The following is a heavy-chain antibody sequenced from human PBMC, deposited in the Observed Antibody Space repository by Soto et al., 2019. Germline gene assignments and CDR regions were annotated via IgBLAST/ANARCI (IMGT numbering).Heavy chain of an antibody. Sequence: GASVKVSCKASGGTFSSYSISWVRQAPGQGLECMGRIIPILGIANYAQKFQGRVTITADKSTSTAYMELSSLRSEDTAVYYCATIVPRKKPNDAFDIRGQGTMVTVSS. CDR2: IIPILGIA. CDR3: ATIVPRKKPNDAFDI. CDR1: GGTFSSYS. J-gene: IGHJ3*02. D-gene: IGHD3-16*02. V-gene: IGHV1-69*02.